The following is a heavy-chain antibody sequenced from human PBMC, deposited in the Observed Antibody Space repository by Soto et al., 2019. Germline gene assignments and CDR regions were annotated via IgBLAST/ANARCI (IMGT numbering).Heavy chain of an antibody. V-gene: IGHV4-59*13. CDR2: INDSGST. CDR3: ARGSRSGYYAY. CDR1: GGSTSNYY. D-gene: IGHD3-3*01. J-gene: IGHJ4*02. Sequence: SETLSLTCTVTGGSTSNYYWTWIRQPPGKGLEWIGYINDSGSTNYSPSLKTRVTISLDTSKNHFSLKVTSVTAADTAVYFCARGSRSGYYAYWGQGTLVTVSS.